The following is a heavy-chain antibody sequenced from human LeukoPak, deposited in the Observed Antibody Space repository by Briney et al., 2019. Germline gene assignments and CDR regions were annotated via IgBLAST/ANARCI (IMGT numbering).Heavy chain of an antibody. D-gene: IGHD3-10*01. CDR3: ARVPKWLGVFDY. CDR2: IYYSGST. J-gene: IGHJ4*02. CDR1: GGSISSYY. V-gene: IGHV4-59*01. Sequence: SETLPLTCTVSGGSISSYYWSWIRQPPGKGLEWIGYIYYSGSTNYNPSLKSRVTISVDTSKNQFSLKLSSVTAADTAVYYCARVPKWLGVFDYWGQGTLVTVSS.